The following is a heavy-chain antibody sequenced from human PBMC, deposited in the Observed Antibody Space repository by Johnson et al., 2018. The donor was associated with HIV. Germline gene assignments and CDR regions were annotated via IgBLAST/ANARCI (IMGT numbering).Heavy chain of an antibody. Sequence: QVQLVESGGGVVQPGGSLRLSCAASGFTFSSYGMHWVCQAPEKGLEWLSVLYSDGRTYYADSVKGRFTISRDGSKNTLFLQMNSLRAEDTAVYYCVCLRVSLSAFDIWGQGTMVTVSS. CDR3: VCLRVSLSAFDI. CDR2: LYSDGRT. V-gene: IGHV3-NL1*01. D-gene: IGHD2-21*01. CDR1: GFTFSSYG. J-gene: IGHJ3*02.